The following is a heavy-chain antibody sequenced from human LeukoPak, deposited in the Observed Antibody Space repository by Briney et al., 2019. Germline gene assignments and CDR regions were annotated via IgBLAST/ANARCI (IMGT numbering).Heavy chain of an antibody. CDR1: GFAFSSYA. J-gene: IGHJ4*02. CDR2: ISRRDDYT. CDR3: ANDYRSGSFHDF. V-gene: IGHV3-23*01. Sequence: GGSLRLSCAASGFAFSSYAMSWVRQPPGKGLEWVSVISRRDDYTYYADSVKGRFTISRDNSKNTLYLQMNTLRAEDTAVYYCANDYRSGSFHDFRGQGTLVTVSS. D-gene: IGHD3-10*01.